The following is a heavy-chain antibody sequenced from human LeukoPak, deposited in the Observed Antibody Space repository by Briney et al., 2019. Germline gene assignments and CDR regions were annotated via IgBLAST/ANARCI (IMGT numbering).Heavy chain of an antibody. CDR2: INPSGGST. Sequence: ASVKVSCKASGYTFTSYYMHWVRQAPGQGLEWMGIINPSGGSTSYAQKFQGRVTITADKSTSTAYMELSSLRSEDTAVYYCASSPGGYFDYWGQGTLVTVSS. J-gene: IGHJ4*02. CDR1: GYTFTSYY. V-gene: IGHV1-46*01. D-gene: IGHD3-16*01. CDR3: ASSPGGYFDY.